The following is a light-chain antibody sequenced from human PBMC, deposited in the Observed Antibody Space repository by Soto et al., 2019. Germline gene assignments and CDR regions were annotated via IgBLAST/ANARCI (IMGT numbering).Light chain of an antibody. J-gene: IGKJ4*01. Sequence: EIVMTQSPATLSVSPGERATLSCRASQSVSSKLAWYQQKPGQAPRLLIYGASTRATGIPARFSGSGSVTEFTLTISSLQSQDFAVYYWQQYNNWPPLTFGGGTKVEIK. CDR2: GAS. CDR3: QQYNNWPPLT. V-gene: IGKV3-15*01. CDR1: QSVSSK.